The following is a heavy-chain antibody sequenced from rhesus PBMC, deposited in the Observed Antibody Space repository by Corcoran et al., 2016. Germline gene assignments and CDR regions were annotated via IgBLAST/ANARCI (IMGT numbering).Heavy chain of an antibody. CDR1: GFTFSSYG. V-gene: IGHV3-54*02. D-gene: IGHD6-19*01. CDR2: ISYDGSQK. CDR3: AVRYSSRGFDY. Sequence: EVQLVESGGGLVQPGGSLRLSCAASGFTFSSYGMHWVRQAPGKGVEWVAVISYDGSQKYYADSVKDRFTISRDKSKNRLYLQMNNLKVEDTAVYYCAVRYSSRGFDYWGQGVLVTVSS. J-gene: IGHJ4*01.